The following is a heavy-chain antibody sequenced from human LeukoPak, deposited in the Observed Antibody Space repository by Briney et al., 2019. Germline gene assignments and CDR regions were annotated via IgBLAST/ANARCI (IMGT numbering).Heavy chain of an antibody. V-gene: IGHV3-48*03. CDR3: AREGYSSGLGFQH. CDR1: GFTFSSYE. CDR2: ISSSGSTI. J-gene: IGHJ1*01. D-gene: IGHD6-19*01. Sequence: GGSLRLSCAASGFTFSSYEMNWVRQAPGKGLEWVSHISSSGSTIYYADSVKGRFTISRDNAKNSLYLQMNSLRAEDTAVYYCAREGYSSGLGFQHWGQGTLVTVSS.